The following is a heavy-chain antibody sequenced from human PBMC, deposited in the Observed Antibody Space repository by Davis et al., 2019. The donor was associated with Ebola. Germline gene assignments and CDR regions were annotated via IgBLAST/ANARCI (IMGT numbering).Heavy chain of an antibody. D-gene: IGHD3-22*01. J-gene: IGHJ5*02. Sequence: SETLSLTCAVYGGSFSGYYWSWIRQPPGKGLEWIGEINHSGSTNYNPSLKSRVTISVDTSKNQFSLKLSSVTAADTAVYYCARGLYDSSGYGLGSWFDPWGQGTLVTVSS. CDR1: GGSFSGYY. V-gene: IGHV4-34*01. CDR2: INHSGST. CDR3: ARGLYDSSGYGLGSWFDP.